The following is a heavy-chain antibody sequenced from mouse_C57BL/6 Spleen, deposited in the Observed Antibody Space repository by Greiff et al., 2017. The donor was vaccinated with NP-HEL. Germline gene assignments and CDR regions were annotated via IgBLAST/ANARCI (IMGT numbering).Heavy chain of an antibody. CDR1: GYTFTSYW. CDR2: IDPSESYT. V-gene: IGHV1-59*01. CDR3: ARPYYGSSLFDY. D-gene: IGHD1-1*01. J-gene: IGHJ2*01. Sequence: VQLQQPGAELVRPGTSVKLSCKASGYTFTSYWMHWVKQRPGQGLEWIGVIDPSESYTNYNQKFKGKATLTVDTSSSTAYMQLSSLTSEDSAVYYCARPYYGSSLFDYWGQGTTLTVSS.